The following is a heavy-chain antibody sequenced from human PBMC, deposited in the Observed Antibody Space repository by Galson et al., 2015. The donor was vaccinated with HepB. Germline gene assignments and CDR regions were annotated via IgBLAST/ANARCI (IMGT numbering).Heavy chain of an antibody. CDR2: INAGNGNT. V-gene: IGHV1-3*01. D-gene: IGHD5-12*01. Sequence: SVKVSCKASGYTFTSYAMHWVRQAPGQRLEWMGWINAGNGNTKYSQKFQGRVTITRDTSASTAYMELSSLRSEDTAVYYCAREGSGYDYAADYWGQGTLVTVSS. CDR3: AREGSGYDYAADY. CDR1: GYTFTSYA. J-gene: IGHJ4*02.